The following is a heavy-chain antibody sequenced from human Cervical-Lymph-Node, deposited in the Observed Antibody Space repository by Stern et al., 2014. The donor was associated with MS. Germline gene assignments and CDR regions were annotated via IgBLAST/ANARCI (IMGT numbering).Heavy chain of an antibody. Sequence: VQLVESGAEVKKPGSSVKVSCKTSGGTFNTFAIGWARQAPGQGLEWMGGITPLFDATSYAQKFQVRLTITADESTRTVYMELSSLRFDDTAMYYCARGDSEAPIYYFDYWGQGTLVTVSS. CDR2: ITPLFDAT. D-gene: IGHD2-21*01. CDR1: GGTFNTFA. V-gene: IGHV1-69*01. CDR3: ARGDSEAPIYYFDY. J-gene: IGHJ4*02.